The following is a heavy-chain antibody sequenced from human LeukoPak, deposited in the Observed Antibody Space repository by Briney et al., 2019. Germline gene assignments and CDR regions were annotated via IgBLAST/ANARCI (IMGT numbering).Heavy chain of an antibody. CDR3: TREAGTTPFDY. J-gene: IGHJ4*02. CDR2: IWFDGSNN. D-gene: IGHD1-1*01. V-gene: IGHV3-33*08. Sequence: GGSLRLSCAVSGFTLSDHYMHWVRQAPGKGLEWVAVIWFDGSNNYYADSVKGRFTISRDNSKNTVCLQMNSLRVEDTAVYYCTREAGTTPFDYWGQGTLVTVSS. CDR1: GFTLSDHY.